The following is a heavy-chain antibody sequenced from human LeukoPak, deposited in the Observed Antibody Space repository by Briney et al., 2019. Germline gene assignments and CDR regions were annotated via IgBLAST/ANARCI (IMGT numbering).Heavy chain of an antibody. CDR3: ARNYGSGSSKYDY. V-gene: IGHV3-30*02. CDR1: GFTFSNYG. CDR2: IRYDGSNK. Sequence: PGGSLRLSCATSGFTFSNYGMHWVRQAPGKGLEWVTFIRYDGSNKYYADSVKGRFTISRDNSKNTLYLQMNSLRAEDTAVYYCARNYGSGSSKYDYWGQGTLVTVSP. D-gene: IGHD3-10*01. J-gene: IGHJ4*02.